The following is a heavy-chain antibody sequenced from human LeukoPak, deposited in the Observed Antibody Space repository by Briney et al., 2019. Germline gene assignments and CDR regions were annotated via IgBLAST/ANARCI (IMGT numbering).Heavy chain of an antibody. V-gene: IGHV3-74*01. CDR3: IRINGWPDY. J-gene: IGHJ4*02. Sequence: GGSLRLSCVVSGFSFSNYWMHWVRQAPGKGLVWVSRINSDGSTTSYAASVKGRFTISRDNAKNTLYLQMNSLRAEDTAVYYCIRINGWPDYWGQGTLVTVSS. CDR2: INSDGSTT. D-gene: IGHD6-19*01. CDR1: GFSFSNYW.